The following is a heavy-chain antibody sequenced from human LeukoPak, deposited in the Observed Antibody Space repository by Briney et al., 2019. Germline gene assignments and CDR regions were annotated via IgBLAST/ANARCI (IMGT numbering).Heavy chain of an antibody. V-gene: IGHV3-23*01. Sequence: PGGSLRLSCAASGFTFSSYAMTWVRQAPGKGLEWVSGISGSGSGTYYADSVKGRFTISRDNSKTTLYLQMNSLRAEDTAVYYCARALYPNAGLFDYWGQGTLVTVSS. CDR3: ARALYPNAGLFDY. CDR2: ISGSGSGT. J-gene: IGHJ4*02. D-gene: IGHD2-15*01. CDR1: GFTFSSYA.